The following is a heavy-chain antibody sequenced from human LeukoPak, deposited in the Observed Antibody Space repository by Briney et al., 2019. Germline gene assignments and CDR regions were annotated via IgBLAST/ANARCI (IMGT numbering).Heavy chain of an antibody. Sequence: PGGSLRLSCVASGISFSSYWMAWVRQAPGKGLEWVANIKYDGTHKFYADSVKGRFTISRDNAKNSLFLEMNSLTDDDTAVYFCASSHDI. V-gene: IGHV3-7*01. CDR3: ASSHDI. CDR2: IKYDGTHK. J-gene: IGHJ3*02. CDR1: GISFSSYW.